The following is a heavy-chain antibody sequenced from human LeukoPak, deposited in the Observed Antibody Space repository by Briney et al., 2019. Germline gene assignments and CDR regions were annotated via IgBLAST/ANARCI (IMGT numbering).Heavy chain of an antibody. V-gene: IGHV4-34*01. D-gene: IGHD3-3*01. Sequence: SETLSLTCAVYGGSFSGYYWSWIRQPPGKGLEWIGEINHSGSTNCNPSLKSRVTISVDTSKNQFSLKLSSVTAADTAVYYCADEDYDFWSGYSHYWGQGTLVTVSS. CDR3: ADEDYDFWSGYSHY. J-gene: IGHJ4*02. CDR2: INHSGST. CDR1: GGSFSGYY.